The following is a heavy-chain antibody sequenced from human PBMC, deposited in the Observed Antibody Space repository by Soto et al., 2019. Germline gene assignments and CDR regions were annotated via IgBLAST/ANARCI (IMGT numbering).Heavy chain of an antibody. V-gene: IGHV3-21*01. D-gene: IGHD2-15*01. CDR1: GFTLIIYS. J-gene: IGHJ4*02. Sequence: GGSLRLSCAAAGFTLIIYSMNWVRQAPGKGLEWVADITTSSSFRFYADSVEGRFTISRDDAKNSIYLQMNSLRAEDTGVYYCARDLGVALASLTLDFWGRGTLVTVSS. CDR3: ARDLGVALASLTLDF. CDR2: ITTSSSFR.